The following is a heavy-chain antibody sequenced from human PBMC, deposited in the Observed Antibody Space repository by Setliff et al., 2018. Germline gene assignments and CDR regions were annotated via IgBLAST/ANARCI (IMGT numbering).Heavy chain of an antibody. CDR3: ASGVPNYDFWSGYYTGSYWFDP. J-gene: IGHJ5*02. CDR2: IYHSGST. V-gene: IGHV4-39*07. Sequence: SETLSLTCTVSGGSISSSSYYWGWIRQPPGKGLEWIGEIYHSGSTNYNPSLKSRVTISVDTSKNQFSLKLSSVTAADTAVYYCASGVPNYDFWSGYYTGSYWFDPWGQGTLVTVSS. CDR1: GGSISSSSYY. D-gene: IGHD3-3*01.